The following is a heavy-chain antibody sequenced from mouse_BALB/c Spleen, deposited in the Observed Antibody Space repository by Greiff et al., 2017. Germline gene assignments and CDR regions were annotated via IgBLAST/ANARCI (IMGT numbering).Heavy chain of an antibody. CDR2: INPSSGYT. V-gene: IGHV1-4*01. CDR3: ESEGTTMITRGSWLAY. CDR1: GYTFTSYT. Sequence: QVQLQQSGAELARPGASVKMSCKASGYTFTSYTMHWVKQRPGQGLEWIGYINPSSGYTNYNQKFKDKATLTADKSSSTAYMQLSSLTSEDSAVYYFESEGTTMITRGSWLAYWGQGTLVTVSA. D-gene: IGHD2-4*01. J-gene: IGHJ3*01.